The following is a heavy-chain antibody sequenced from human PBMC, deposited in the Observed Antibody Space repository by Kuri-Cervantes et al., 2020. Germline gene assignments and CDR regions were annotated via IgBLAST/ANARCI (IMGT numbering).Heavy chain of an antibody. V-gene: IGHV3-48*01. Sequence: GGSLRLSCAASGFTFSSYSMTWVRQAPGKGLEWLSYISSSSTTIYYTDSVKGRFTISRDNAKNSLYLQMNSLRAEDTAVYYCARDSSSWYEFDYWGQGTLVTVSS. CDR1: GFTFSSYS. J-gene: IGHJ4*02. D-gene: IGHD6-13*01. CDR3: ARDSSSWYEFDY. CDR2: ISSSSTTI.